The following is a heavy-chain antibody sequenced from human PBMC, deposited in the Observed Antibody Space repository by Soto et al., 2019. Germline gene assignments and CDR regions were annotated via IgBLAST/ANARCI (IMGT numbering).Heavy chain of an antibody. D-gene: IGHD2-2*01. CDR1: GFTFSIYA. Sequence: AGGSLRLSCAASGFTFSIYALHWVRQAPGKGLEWVAVISYDGSNKYYADSVKGRFTISRDNSKNTLYVQMNSLRGEDTAVYYCARGPSSLTRFDYWGQGTLVTVSS. V-gene: IGHV3-30-3*01. J-gene: IGHJ4*02. CDR3: ARGPSSLTRFDY. CDR2: ISYDGSNK.